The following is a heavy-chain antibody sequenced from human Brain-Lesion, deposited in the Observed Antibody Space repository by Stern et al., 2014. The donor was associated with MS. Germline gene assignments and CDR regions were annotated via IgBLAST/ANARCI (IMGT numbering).Heavy chain of an antibody. CDR1: GYIFTGYY. CDR2: LKRNTGGK. D-gene: IGHD3-3*01. CDR3: ARDQRGITIFGVVTDYYYLGMDV. V-gene: IGHV1-2*02. Sequence: VQLVESGAEVKKPGASVKVSFKTSGYIFTGYYIHWVRQAPGQGLEWMAWLKRNTGGKQTDQKFQGRVTMSRDTSISTAYVELSSLTSDDTAVYYCARDQRGITIFGVVTDYYYLGMDVWGQGTTVTVSS. J-gene: IGHJ6*02.